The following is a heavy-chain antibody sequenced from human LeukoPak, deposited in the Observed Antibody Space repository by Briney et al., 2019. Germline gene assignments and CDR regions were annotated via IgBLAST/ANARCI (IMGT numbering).Heavy chain of an antibody. Sequence: PGGSLRLSCAASGFTFSSYAMSWVRQAPGKGLEWVSAISGSGGSTYYADSVKGRFTISRDNSKNTLYLQMNSLRAEDTAVYYCAKDRLYSVEVPAVLDYWGQGTLVTVSS. D-gene: IGHD2-2*01. J-gene: IGHJ4*02. CDR3: AKDRLYSVEVPAVLDY. CDR1: GFTFSSYA. V-gene: IGHV3-23*01. CDR2: ISGSGGST.